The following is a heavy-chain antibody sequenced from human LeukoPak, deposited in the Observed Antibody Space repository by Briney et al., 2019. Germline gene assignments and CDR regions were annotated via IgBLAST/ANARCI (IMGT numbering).Heavy chain of an antibody. J-gene: IGHJ4*02. V-gene: IGHV3-7*03. CDR1: GFTCSTYW. CDR2: IKHDGSEK. CDR3: ARDPPRRFDY. Sequence: GGSLRLSCAASGFTCSTYWMTWVRQAPGKGQEWVANIKHDGSEKYVVDSVKGRFTISRDNAKNSLYLQMNRLRVEDTAVYYCARDPPRRFDYWGQGTLVTVSS.